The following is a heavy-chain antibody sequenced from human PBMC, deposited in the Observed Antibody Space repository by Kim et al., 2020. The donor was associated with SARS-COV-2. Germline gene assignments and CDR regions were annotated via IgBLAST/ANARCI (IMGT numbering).Heavy chain of an antibody. Sequence: SETLSLTCAVYGGSFSGYYWSWIRQPPGKGLEWIGEINHSGSTNYNPSLKSRVTISVDTSKNQFSLKLSSVTAADTAVYYCARGIVAKYWGQGTLVTVSS. CDR1: GGSFSGYY. J-gene: IGHJ4*02. V-gene: IGHV4-34*01. CDR3: ARGIVAKY. D-gene: IGHD3-22*01. CDR2: INHSGST.